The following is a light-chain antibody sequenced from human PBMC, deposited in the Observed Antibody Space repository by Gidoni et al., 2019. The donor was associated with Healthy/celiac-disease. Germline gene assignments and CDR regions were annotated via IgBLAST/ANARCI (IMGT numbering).Light chain of an antibody. CDR1: QSISSY. CDR3: QQSYSTPPT. J-gene: IGKJ1*01. Sequence: DIQITQSPSSLSASVGDRVTITCRASQSISSYLNWYQQKPGKAPKLLIYAASSLQSGVPSRFSGSGYGTDFTRTISSLQPEDFETYYCQQSYSTPPTFGQGTKVEIK. CDR2: AAS. V-gene: IGKV1-39*01.